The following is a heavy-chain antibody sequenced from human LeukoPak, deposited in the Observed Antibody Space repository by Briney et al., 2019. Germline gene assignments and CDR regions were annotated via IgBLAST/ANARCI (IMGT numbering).Heavy chain of an antibody. D-gene: IGHD6-13*01. Sequence: HPGGSLRLSCAASGFTFSSYWMSWVRQAPGKGLEWVANIKQDGSVKYYADSVKGRFTISRDNAKNSLYLQMNSLRAEDTAVYYCARDPAATGTWWFDPWGQGTLVTVSS. CDR1: GFTFSSYW. CDR3: ARDPAATGTWWFDP. V-gene: IGHV3-7*01. J-gene: IGHJ5*02. CDR2: IKQDGSVK.